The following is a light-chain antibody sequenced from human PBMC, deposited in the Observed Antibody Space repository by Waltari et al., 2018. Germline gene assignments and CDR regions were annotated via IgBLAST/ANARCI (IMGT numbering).Light chain of an antibody. V-gene: IGKV3-15*01. CDR3: QQYNNWPQT. Sequence: EIEMTQSPATLSVSPGERATLFCRASQSVGDKLAWYQQKPGQAPRLLIYTTSIRATGIPARFSGSGSGTEFTLTISSLQSEDFAVYHCQQYNNWPQTFGQGTKVEIK. CDR2: TTS. J-gene: IGKJ1*01. CDR1: QSVGDK.